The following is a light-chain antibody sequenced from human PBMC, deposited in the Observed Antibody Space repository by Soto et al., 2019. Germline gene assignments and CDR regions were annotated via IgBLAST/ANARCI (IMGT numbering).Light chain of an antibody. CDR1: QGISSA. J-gene: IGKJ5*01. V-gene: IGKV1-13*02. CDR2: DAS. CDR3: QQFNSYPQT. Sequence: AIQLTQSPSSLSASVGDRVTITCRASQGISSALAWYQQKPGKAPKLLIYDASSLESGVPSRFSGSGSGTDFTLTISSLQPDDFATYYCQQFNSYPQTFGQGTRLEIK.